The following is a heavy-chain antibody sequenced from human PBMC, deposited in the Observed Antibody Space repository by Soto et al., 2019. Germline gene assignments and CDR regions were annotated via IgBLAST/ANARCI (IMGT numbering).Heavy chain of an antibody. D-gene: IGHD5-12*01. Sequence: VGSLRLSGAASGFTVSSNYMSWVRQAPGKGLEWVSVIYSGGSTYYADSVKGRFTISRDNSKNTLYLQMNSLRAEDTAVYYCARDGGHGYNHLYYGMDVWGQGTTVTVSS. CDR3: ARDGGHGYNHLYYGMDV. J-gene: IGHJ6*02. CDR1: GFTVSSNY. CDR2: IYSGGST. V-gene: IGHV3-53*01.